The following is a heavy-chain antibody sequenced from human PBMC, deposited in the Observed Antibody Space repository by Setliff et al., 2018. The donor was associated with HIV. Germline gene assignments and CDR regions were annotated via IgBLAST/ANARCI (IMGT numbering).Heavy chain of an antibody. Sequence: GGSLRLSCAASGFTFSIYAMHWVRQAPGKGLEWVAFISYDGSYEYYADSVKGRFTISRDNSKNTLSLQMNSLRAGDTAVYYCARDLKFGSSGHYYYYMDIWGKGTTVTVSS. D-gene: IGHD6-6*01. V-gene: IGHV3-30*04. CDR1: GFTFSIYA. CDR3: ARDLKFGSSGHYYYYMDI. CDR2: ISYDGSYE. J-gene: IGHJ6*03.